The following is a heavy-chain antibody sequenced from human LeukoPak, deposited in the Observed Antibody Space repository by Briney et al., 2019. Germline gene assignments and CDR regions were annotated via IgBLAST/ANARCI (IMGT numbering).Heavy chain of an antibody. CDR3: ARAPFTYDSSGDSFDI. V-gene: IGHV3-66*01. J-gene: IGHJ3*02. CDR1: GFTVSSNY. CDR2: IYSGGST. Sequence: GGTLRLSCAASGFTVSSNYMSWVRQAPGKGLEWVSVIYSGGSTYYADSVKGRFTVSRDNSKNTLYLQMNSLRAEDTAVYYCARAPFTYDSSGDSFDIWGQGTMVTVSS. D-gene: IGHD3-22*01.